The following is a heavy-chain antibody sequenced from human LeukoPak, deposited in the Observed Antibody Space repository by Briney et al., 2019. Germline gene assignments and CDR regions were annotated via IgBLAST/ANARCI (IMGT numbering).Heavy chain of an antibody. J-gene: IGHJ4*02. V-gene: IGHV3-23*01. CDR2: ISGSGGST. Sequence: PGGCLRLSCAASGFTFSTCLMSWVRQAPGRGMEWVSTISGSGGSTYYTDSVKGRFATSRDNSKNTLFQQMNSMRAEDTAVYYCAKRPYCTGPGSYHIEYWGQGTLVTVSS. D-gene: IGHD2-8*02. CDR3: AKRPYCTGPGSYHIEY. CDR1: GFTFSTCL.